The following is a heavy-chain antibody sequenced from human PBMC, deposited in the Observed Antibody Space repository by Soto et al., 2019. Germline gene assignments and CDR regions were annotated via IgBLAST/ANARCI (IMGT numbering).Heavy chain of an antibody. J-gene: IGHJ6*02. V-gene: IGHV3-73*01. CDR3: TRPLDCSGGSCYSGWYYYYGMDV. D-gene: IGHD2-15*01. Sequence: GGSLRLSCAASGFTFSGSAMHWVRQASGKGLEWVGRIGSKANNYATAYAASVKGRFTISRDDSKNTAYLQMNSLKTEDTAIYYCTRPLDCSGGSCYSGWYYYYGMDVWGQGTTVTVSS. CDR1: GFTFSGSA. CDR2: IGSKANNYAT.